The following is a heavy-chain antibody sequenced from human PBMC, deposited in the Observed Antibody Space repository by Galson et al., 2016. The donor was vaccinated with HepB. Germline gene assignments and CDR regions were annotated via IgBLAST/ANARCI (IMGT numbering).Heavy chain of an antibody. CDR2: VYYSGNK. V-gene: IGHV4-39*01. J-gene: IGHJ2*01. CDR3: ATTVTRTYWYFAL. CDR1: GGSFSSFY. Sequence: ETLSLTCAVYGGSFSSFYWAWIRQPPGKGLEWIGSVYYSGNKYYDPSLKSRVTISVDTSKNQFSLQLSSVTAADTAVYYCATTVTRTYWYFALWGLGTLVTISS. D-gene: IGHD4-17*01.